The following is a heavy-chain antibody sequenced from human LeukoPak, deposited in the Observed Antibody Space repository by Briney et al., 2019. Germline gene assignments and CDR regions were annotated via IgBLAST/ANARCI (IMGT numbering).Heavy chain of an antibody. J-gene: IGHJ6*03. CDR2: ISGSGGST. D-gene: IGHD2-2*02. V-gene: IGHV3-23*01. Sequence: GGSLRPPCAASGFTFSSYGMSWVRQAPGKGLEWVSAISGSGGSTYYADSVKGRFTISRDNSKNTLYLQMNSLRAKDTAVYYCAKGGTYCSSTSCYNYYYYMDVWGKGTTVTISS. CDR1: GFTFSSYG. CDR3: AKGGTYCSSTSCYNYYYYMDV.